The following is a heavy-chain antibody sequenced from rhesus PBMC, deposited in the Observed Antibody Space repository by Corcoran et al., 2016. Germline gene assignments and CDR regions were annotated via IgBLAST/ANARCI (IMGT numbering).Heavy chain of an antibody. CDR1: GGSISGYYY. CDR3: AREGLRYYFDY. D-gene: IGHD2-21*01. Sequence: QVQLQESGPGLVKPSETLSLTCAVSGGSISGYYYWSWLRQPPGKGLEWIGYIYGNSAGTNYNPPLKNRVTISKDTSKNQLSLKRSSVTAADTAVYYCAREGLRYYFDYWGQGVLVTVSS. J-gene: IGHJ4*01. CDR2: IYGNSAGT. V-gene: IGHV4-73*01.